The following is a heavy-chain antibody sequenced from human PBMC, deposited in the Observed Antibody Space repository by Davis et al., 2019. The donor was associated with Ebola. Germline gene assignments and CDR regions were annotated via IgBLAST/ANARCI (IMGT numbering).Heavy chain of an antibody. CDR3: ARTVVTAMSFDP. Sequence: GESLKISCQGSGYSFTSYWISWVRQMPGKGLEWMGRIDPSDSYTNYSPSFQGHVTISADKSISTAYLQWSSLKASDTAMYYCARTVVTAMSFDPWGQGTLVTVSS. CDR2: IDPSDSYT. CDR1: GYSFTSYW. D-gene: IGHD2-21*02. J-gene: IGHJ5*02. V-gene: IGHV5-10-1*01.